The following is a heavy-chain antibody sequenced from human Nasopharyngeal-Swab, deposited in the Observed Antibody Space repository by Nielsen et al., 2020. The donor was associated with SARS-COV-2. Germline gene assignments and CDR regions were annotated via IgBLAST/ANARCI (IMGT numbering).Heavy chain of an antibody. J-gene: IGHJ3*02. CDR3: ARPLEAGNDEIFDAFDI. CDR1: GFTFSNYA. Sequence: GESLKISCAASGFTFSNYAMSWVRQAPGKGLEWVSSITSSGDRTSNADSAKGRFTISRDNSKNTLYLQMSSLRAEDTAVYYCARPLEAGNDEIFDAFDIWGQGTMVTVSS. CDR2: ITSSGDRT. V-gene: IGHV3-23*01. D-gene: IGHD1-1*01.